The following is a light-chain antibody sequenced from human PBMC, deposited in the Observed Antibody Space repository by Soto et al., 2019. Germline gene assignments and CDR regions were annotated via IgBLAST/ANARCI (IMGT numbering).Light chain of an antibody. CDR3: GSYADGNTLV. CDR2: KVT. J-gene: IGLJ2*01. V-gene: IGLV2-23*02. CDR1: TSDVGSYNL. Sequence: QSALTQPASVSGSPGQSITISCTGTTSDVGSYNLVSWFQQHPGTAPKLMIYKVTERPSGVSDRFSGSKYGSTASLTISGLQAEDEADYYCGSYADGNTLVFGGGTKVTVL.